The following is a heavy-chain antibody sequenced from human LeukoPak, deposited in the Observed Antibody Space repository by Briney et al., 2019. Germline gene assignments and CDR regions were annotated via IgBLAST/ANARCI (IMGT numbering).Heavy chain of an antibody. CDR3: ASFPGYPRWFDP. J-gene: IGHJ5*02. V-gene: IGHV3-23*01. CDR1: GFSFGDNW. D-gene: IGHD6-25*01. Sequence: TGGSLRLSCVASGFSFGDNWMSWVRQASGKGLEWVSAISGSGGSTYYADSVKGRFTISRDNSKNTLYLQMNSLRAEDTAVYYCASFPGYPRWFDPWGQGTLVTVSS. CDR2: ISGSGGST.